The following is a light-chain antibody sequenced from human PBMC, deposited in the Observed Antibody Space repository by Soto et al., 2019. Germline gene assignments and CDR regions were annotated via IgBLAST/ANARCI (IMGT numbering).Light chain of an antibody. J-gene: IGLJ3*02. CDR1: SSDIGSYNY. CDR2: DVS. Sequence: QSALTQPASLSGSPGQSITISCTGTSSDIGSYNYVSWYQQHPGKAPKLMIFDVSYRPSGISDRFSGSKSGNTASLTISGLQPEDEADCYCSSYGASSTLFGGGTKVTVL. CDR3: SSYGASSTL. V-gene: IGLV2-14*03.